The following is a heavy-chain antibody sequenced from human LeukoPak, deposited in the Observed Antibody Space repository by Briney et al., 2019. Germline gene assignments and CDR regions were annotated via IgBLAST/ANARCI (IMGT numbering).Heavy chain of an antibody. Sequence: GGSLRLSCAASGFTFSSFEMNWVRQTPGKGLEWVSYISSSGSSIYYADSVKGRFTISRDDAKNSLYLQMNSLRAADTAVYYCARGRVTGDYVRDFDYWGQGTLVTVSS. CDR3: ARGRVTGDYVRDFDY. CDR2: ISSSGSSI. V-gene: IGHV3-48*03. J-gene: IGHJ4*02. D-gene: IGHD4-17*01. CDR1: GFTFSSFE.